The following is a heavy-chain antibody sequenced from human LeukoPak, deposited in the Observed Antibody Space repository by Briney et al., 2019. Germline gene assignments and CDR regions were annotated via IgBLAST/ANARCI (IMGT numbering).Heavy chain of an antibody. J-gene: IGHJ5*02. CDR2: IYYSGST. Sequence: SETLSLTCTVSGGSISSGDYYWSWLRQPPGKGLEWIGYIYYSGSTYYNPSLKSRVTISVDTSKNQFSLKLSSVTAADTAVYYCAREDYDSSGLKFDPWGQGTLVTVSS. CDR3: AREDYDSSGLKFDP. D-gene: IGHD3-22*01. V-gene: IGHV4-30-4*01. CDR1: GGSISSGDYY.